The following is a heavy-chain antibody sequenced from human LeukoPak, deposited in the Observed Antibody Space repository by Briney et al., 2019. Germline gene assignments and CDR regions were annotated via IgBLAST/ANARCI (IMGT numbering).Heavy chain of an antibody. D-gene: IGHD6-6*01. CDR1: GGTFSSYA. CDR2: IIPIFGTA. Sequence: ASVKVSCKASGGTFSSYAISWVRQAPGQGLEWMGRIIPIFGTANYAQKFQGRVTITTDGSTSTAYMELSSLRSEDTAVYYCARDLQARRGYYYYYMDVWGKGTTVTVSS. CDR3: ARDLQARRGYYYYYMDV. V-gene: IGHV1-69*05. J-gene: IGHJ6*03.